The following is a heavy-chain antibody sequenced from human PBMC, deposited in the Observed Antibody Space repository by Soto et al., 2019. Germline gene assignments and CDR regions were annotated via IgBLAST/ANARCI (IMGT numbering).Heavy chain of an antibody. CDR2: IIPIFGIK. V-gene: IGHV1-69*01. Sequence: QMQLVQSGAEVEERGSSVKISCKTSGGTFNTYALTWVRQDPGQGLEWIGGIIPIFGIKNVAQRFQGRVTINAHASLTTAYMEMASLRSDDTAVYYCAKEAGDHWGQGTLVTVSS. CDR1: GGTFNTYA. CDR3: AKEAGDH. J-gene: IGHJ4*02. D-gene: IGHD3-10*01.